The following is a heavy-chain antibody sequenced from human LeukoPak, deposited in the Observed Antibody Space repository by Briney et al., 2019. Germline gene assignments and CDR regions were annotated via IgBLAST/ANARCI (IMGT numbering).Heavy chain of an antibody. D-gene: IGHD3-22*01. CDR1: GFTFSSYA. J-gene: IGHJ4*02. Sequence: GGPLRLSCAASGFTFSSYAMHWVRQAPGKGLEWVAVISYDGSNKYYADSVKGRFTISRDNSKNTLYLQMNSLRAEDTAVYYGAREACPYRLCYYDSSGYSLNYYFDYWGQGTLVTVSS. CDR2: ISYDGSNK. CDR3: AREACPYRLCYYDSSGYSLNYYFDY. V-gene: IGHV3-30-3*01.